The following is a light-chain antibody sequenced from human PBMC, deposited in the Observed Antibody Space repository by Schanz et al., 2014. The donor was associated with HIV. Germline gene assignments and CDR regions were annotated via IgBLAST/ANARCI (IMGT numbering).Light chain of an antibody. V-gene: IGLV1-40*01. CDR3: ATWDISLNGPV. J-gene: IGLJ2*01. Sequence: QSLLAQPPSVSGAPGQRVTISCTGSSSNIGANYDVHWYQLLPGSAPKLLIFDNTNRPSGVPDRFSGSKSGTSASLVISGLQSEDEADYYCATWDISLNGPVFGGGTKLTVL. CDR2: DNT. CDR1: SSNIGANYD.